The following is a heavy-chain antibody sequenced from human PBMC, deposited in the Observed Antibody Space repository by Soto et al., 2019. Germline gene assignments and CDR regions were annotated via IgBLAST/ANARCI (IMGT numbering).Heavy chain of an antibody. CDR3: AGGVSAGVDY. D-gene: IGHD1-26*01. CDR1: GYSFTSLD. CDR2: MQPSTGRT. V-gene: IGHV1-8*01. Sequence: QVQLVQSGAEVREPGASVKVSCKASGYSFTSLDINWVRQTAGQGLEWMGWMQPSTGRTGYAQKFQGRVTMTRDTSINTVYMELTTPTSYDTAFYYCAGGVSAGVDYWGQGTLVTVSS. J-gene: IGHJ4*02.